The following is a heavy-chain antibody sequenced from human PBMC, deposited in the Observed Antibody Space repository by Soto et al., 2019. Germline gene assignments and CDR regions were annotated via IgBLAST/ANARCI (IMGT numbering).Heavy chain of an antibody. V-gene: IGHV3-33*01. J-gene: IGHJ4*02. CDR3: ARDWLIGGNSVDY. D-gene: IGHD2-15*01. CDR1: GFTFSSYG. Sequence: GGSLRLSCAASGFTFSSYGMHWVRQAPGKGLEWVAVIWYDGSNKYYADSVKGRFTISRDNSKNTLYLQMNSLRAEDTAVYYCARDWLIGGNSVDYWGQGTLVTVSS. CDR2: IWYDGSNK.